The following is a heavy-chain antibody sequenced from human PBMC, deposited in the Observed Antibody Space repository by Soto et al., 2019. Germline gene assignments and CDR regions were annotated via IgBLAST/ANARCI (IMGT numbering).Heavy chain of an antibody. Sequence: QVQVVESGGHLVKPGGSLRLSCAVSGFNFSDYYMTWIRHVPGKGLEWVSHISGARDYTNYADSLRGRFTISRDNGKKSVFLQMNNLRVDDTAVYYCARIRAVAGDYYNYGMDVWGLGTTVTVSS. CDR3: ARIRAVAGDYYNYGMDV. V-gene: IGHV3-11*06. D-gene: IGHD6-19*01. CDR1: GFNFSDYY. CDR2: ISGARDYT. J-gene: IGHJ6*02.